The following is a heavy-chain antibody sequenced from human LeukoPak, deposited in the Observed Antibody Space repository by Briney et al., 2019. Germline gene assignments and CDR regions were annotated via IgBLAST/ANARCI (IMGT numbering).Heavy chain of an antibody. D-gene: IGHD2-15*01. Sequence: GGSLRLSCAVSGFTASIYYMTWVRQAPGKGLEWVSYLYRDGSAHYADSVKDRFTISSDNSRNTVYLQMNSLRAEDTAVYYCARGPGWNYFDYWGQGTLVTVSS. CDR1: GFTASIYY. J-gene: IGHJ4*02. CDR2: LYRDGSA. V-gene: IGHV3-66*01. CDR3: ARGPGWNYFDY.